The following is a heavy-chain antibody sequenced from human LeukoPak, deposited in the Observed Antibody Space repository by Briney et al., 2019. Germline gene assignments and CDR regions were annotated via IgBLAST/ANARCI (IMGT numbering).Heavy chain of an antibody. CDR3: ARFLYFDY. CDR2: LSGSGGST. V-gene: IGHV3-23*01. Sequence: GGSLRLSCAASGFTFSSYAMSWVRQAPGKGLVWVLALSGSGGSTYHANPVKGRFTISRDNSKNTLYLQMNILIADDRAVYYCARFLYFDYWGQGTLVTVSS. J-gene: IGHJ4*02. CDR1: GFTFSSYA.